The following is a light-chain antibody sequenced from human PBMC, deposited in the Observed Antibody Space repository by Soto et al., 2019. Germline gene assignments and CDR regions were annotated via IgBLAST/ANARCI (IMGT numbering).Light chain of an antibody. V-gene: IGLV1-40*01. CDR1: SSNIGAEYD. CDR3: QSSDSRLSGSDV. J-gene: IGLJ1*01. Sequence: QSVLTQPPSVSGAPGQRVAISCTGSSSNIGAEYDVHWYQQLPGTAPKRLIYGDNNRPSGVPDRFSGSKSGTSASLAITGLQADDEADYYCQSSDSRLSGSDVFGTGTKLTVL. CDR2: GDN.